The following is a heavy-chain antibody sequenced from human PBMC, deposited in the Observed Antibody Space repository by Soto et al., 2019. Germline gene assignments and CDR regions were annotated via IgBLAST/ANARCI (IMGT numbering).Heavy chain of an antibody. V-gene: IGHV4-4*02. D-gene: IGHD1-26*01. CDR3: ARDPRTYANSGN. Sequence: QIHLRESGPGLVGPLGTLSLTRAVSGGSLSSSFWWAWVRQPPGKGLAWIGEINHIWITHDNPSRRSRVTISVDQSTNHCSLKLNSVTAADTAVYYCARDPRTYANSGNWGQGILVTVSS. CDR1: GGSLSSSFW. CDR2: INHIWIT. J-gene: IGHJ4*02.